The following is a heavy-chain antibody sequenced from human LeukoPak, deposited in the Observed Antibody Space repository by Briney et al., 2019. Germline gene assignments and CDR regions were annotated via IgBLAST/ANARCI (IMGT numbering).Heavy chain of an antibody. CDR1: GFTFSSYS. CDR3: ARQYYDFWSGKNWFDT. V-gene: IGHV3-21*01. Sequence: GGSLRLSCAASGFTFSSYSMNWVRQAPGKGLEWVSSISSSSSYIYYADSVKGRFTISRDNAKNSLYLQMNSLRAEDTAVYYCARQYYDFWSGKNWFDTWGQGNLVTVSS. D-gene: IGHD3-3*01. CDR2: ISSSSSYI. J-gene: IGHJ5*02.